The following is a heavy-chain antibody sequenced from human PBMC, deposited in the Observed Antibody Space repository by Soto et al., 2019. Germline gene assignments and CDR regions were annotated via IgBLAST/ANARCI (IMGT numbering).Heavy chain of an antibody. CDR3: ARNRAFEI. Sequence: QVQLQQWGAGLVTPSETLSLTCAVYGGSFSGYSWSWIRQAPGKGLEWIGEINHSGSITYNPSLKSRATISGDTSKNQFSLNLSSVTAADTAVYYCARNRAFEIWGQGTMVIVSS. CDR1: GGSFSGYS. V-gene: IGHV4-34*01. J-gene: IGHJ3*02. CDR2: INHSGSI.